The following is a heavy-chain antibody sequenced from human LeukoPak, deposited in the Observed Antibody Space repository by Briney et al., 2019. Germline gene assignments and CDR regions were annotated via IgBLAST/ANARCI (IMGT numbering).Heavy chain of an antibody. CDR2: IIPILRIA. J-gene: IGHJ5*02. CDR1: GGTFSSYA. V-gene: IGHV1-69*04. D-gene: IGHD2-2*01. CDR3: ARGGCSSTSCRLPNWFDP. Sequence: ASVKVSCKASGGTFSSYAISWVRQAPGQGLEWMGRIIPILRIANYAQKFQGRVTITADKSTSTAYMELSSLRSEDTAVYYCARGGCSSTSCRLPNWFDPWGQGTLVTVSS.